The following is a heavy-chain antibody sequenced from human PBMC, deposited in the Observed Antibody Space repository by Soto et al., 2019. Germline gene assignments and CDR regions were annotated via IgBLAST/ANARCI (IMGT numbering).Heavy chain of an antibody. CDR1: GYTFTSYG. CDR3: ARDRGYCSGGSCKNFDY. Sequence: ASVKVSCKASGYTFTSYGISWVRQAPGQGLEWMGWISGYNGNTNYAQKLQGRVTMTTDTSTSTAYMELRSLRSDDTAVYCCARDRGYCSGGSCKNFDYWGQGTLVTVSS. D-gene: IGHD2-15*01. V-gene: IGHV1-18*01. CDR2: ISGYNGNT. J-gene: IGHJ4*02.